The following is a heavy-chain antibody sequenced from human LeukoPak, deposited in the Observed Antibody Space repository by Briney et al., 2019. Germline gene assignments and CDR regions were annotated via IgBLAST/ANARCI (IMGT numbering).Heavy chain of an antibody. CDR1: GGSISSYY. CDR3: ARAQRRGGWDFDY. V-gene: IGHV4-4*07. J-gene: IGHJ4*02. CDR2: IYTSGST. Sequence: SSETLSLTCTVSGGSISSYYGSWIRQPAGKGLEGIGRIYTSGSTNYNPSLKSRVTMSVDTSKNQFSLKLSSVTAADTAVYYCARAQRRGGWDFDYWGQGTLVTVPS. D-gene: IGHD3-16*01.